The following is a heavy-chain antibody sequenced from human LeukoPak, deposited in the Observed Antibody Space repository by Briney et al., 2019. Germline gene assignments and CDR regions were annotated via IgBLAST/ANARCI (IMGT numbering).Heavy chain of an antibody. CDR2: ISYDGSNK. V-gene: IGHV3-30*04. CDR3: ARDIGGDDY. CDR1: GFTFSSYA. Sequence: PGGSLRLSCAASGFTFSSYAMHWVRQAPGKGLEWVAVISYDGSNKYYADSVKGRFTISRDNSKNTLYLQMNSLRAEDTAVYYCARDIGGDDYWDQGTLVTVSS. D-gene: IGHD4-17*01. J-gene: IGHJ4*02.